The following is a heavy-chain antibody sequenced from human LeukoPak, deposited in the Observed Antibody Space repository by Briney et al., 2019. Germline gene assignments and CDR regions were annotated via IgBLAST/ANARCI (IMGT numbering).Heavy chain of an antibody. D-gene: IGHD1-14*01. CDR1: GFTFTSYA. Sequence: GTLRLSCAASGFTFTSYAMNWVRQPPGKGLEWASAISGSGGNTYYADSVKGRFTISRDNSKNTLYLQMNSLRAEDTAVYFCAKPARTDYADYWGQGTLVTVAS. CDR2: ISGSGGNT. J-gene: IGHJ4*02. CDR3: AKPARTDYADY. V-gene: IGHV3-23*01.